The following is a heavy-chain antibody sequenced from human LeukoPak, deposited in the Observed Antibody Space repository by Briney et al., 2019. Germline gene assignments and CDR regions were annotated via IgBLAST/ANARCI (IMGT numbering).Heavy chain of an antibody. CDR1: GFTFSTFT. CDR3: ARAGGERYCSSTGCYKDRFDP. D-gene: IGHD2-2*02. CDR2: ISSTSIYI. V-gene: IGHV3-21*01. Sequence: PGGSLRLSCAASGFTFSTFTMNWVRQAPGKGLEWVSSISSTSIYIYYADSVKGRFTISRDNAENSLYLQMNSLRPEDTAVYYCARAGGERYCSSTGCYKDRFDPWGQGTLVTVSS. J-gene: IGHJ5*02.